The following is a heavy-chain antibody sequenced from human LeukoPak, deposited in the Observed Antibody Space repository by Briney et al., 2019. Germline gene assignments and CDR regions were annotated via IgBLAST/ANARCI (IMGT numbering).Heavy chain of an antibody. D-gene: IGHD2-2*01. CDR3: AREAEDIVVVPAAIRAYYYYMDV. J-gene: IGHJ6*03. CDR1: GFTFSSYS. CDR2: ISSSSSYI. Sequence: PGGSLRLSCAASGFTFSSYSMNWVRQAPGKGLEWVSSISSSSSYIYYADSVKGRFTISRDNAKNSLYLQMNSLRAEDTAVYYCAREAEDIVVVPAAIRAYYYYMDVWGKGTTVTVSS. V-gene: IGHV3-21*01.